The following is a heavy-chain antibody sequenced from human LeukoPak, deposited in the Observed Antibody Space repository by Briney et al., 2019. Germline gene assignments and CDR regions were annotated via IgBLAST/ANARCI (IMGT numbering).Heavy chain of an antibody. CDR2: INHSGST. CDR3: ARGRGKMCY. CDR1: GESFSGYY. V-gene: IGHV4-34*01. J-gene: IGHJ4*02. D-gene: IGHD3-10*01. Sequence: SETLSLTCAVYGESFSGYYWSWIRQPPGKGLEWIGEINHSGSTNYNPSLKGRVTISVDTSKNQFSLKLSSVTAADTAVYYCARGRGKMCYWGQGTLVTVSS.